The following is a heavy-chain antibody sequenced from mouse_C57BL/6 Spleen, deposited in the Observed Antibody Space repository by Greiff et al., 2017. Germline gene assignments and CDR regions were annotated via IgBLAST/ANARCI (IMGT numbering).Heavy chain of an antibody. CDR2: IYPGDGDT. V-gene: IGHV1-82*01. Sequence: QVQLKESGPELVKPGASVKISCKASGYAFSSSWMNWVKQRPGKGLEWIGRIYPGDGDTNYNGKFKGKATLTADKSSSTAYMQLSSLPSEHSAVXFGASPIYYGDSYAMDYWGQGTSVTVSS. CDR1: GYAFSSSW. J-gene: IGHJ4*01. CDR3: ASPIYYGDSYAMDY. D-gene: IGHD2-13*01.